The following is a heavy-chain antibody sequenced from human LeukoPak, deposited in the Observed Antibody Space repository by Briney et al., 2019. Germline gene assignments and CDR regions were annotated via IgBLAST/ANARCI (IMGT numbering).Heavy chain of an antibody. D-gene: IGHD3-3*01. CDR2: ISSSSSYI. Sequence: PGGSLRLSCAASGFTFSSYSMNWVRQAPGKGLEWVSSISSSSSYIYYADSVKGRFTISRDNAKNSLYLQMNSLTAEDTAVYYCARAPYDFWSGYYRHDFDYWGQGTLVTVSS. CDR1: GFTFSSYS. V-gene: IGHV3-21*01. J-gene: IGHJ4*02. CDR3: ARAPYDFWSGYYRHDFDY.